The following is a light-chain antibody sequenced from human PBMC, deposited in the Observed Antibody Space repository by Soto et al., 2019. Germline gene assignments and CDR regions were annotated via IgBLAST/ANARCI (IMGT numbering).Light chain of an antibody. V-gene: IGLV2-11*01. J-gene: IGLJ3*02. Sequence: QSVLTQPRSVSGSPGQSVTISCTGPTGDVCAYNFVSWYQLHPGKAPKLMIYDATKRPSGVPDRFSASKSGNTASLTISGLQADDEADDYCCSYAGSFTWVFGGGTKVTVL. CDR3: CSYAGSFTWV. CDR2: DAT. CDR1: TGDVCAYNF.